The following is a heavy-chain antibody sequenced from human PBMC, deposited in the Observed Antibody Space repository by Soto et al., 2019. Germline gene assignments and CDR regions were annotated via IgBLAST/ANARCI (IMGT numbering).Heavy chain of an antibody. CDR2: IYWDDDK. D-gene: IGHD5-12*01. CDR3: AHSRPYSGYDYFDY. J-gene: IGHJ4*02. Sequence: QITLKESGPTLVKPTQTLTLTCTFSGFSLSTGGLGVGWIRQPPGKALEWLALIYWDDDKRYSPSLKSRLTITKRTSKDQVVLTMTNMDPVDTATYFCAHSRPYSGYDYFDYWGQGTLVTVSS. V-gene: IGHV2-5*02. CDR1: GFSLSTGGLG.